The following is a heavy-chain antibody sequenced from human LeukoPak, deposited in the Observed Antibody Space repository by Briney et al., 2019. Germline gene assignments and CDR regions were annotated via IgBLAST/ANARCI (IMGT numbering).Heavy chain of an antibody. J-gene: IGHJ4*02. D-gene: IGHD3-10*01. Sequence: TSSETLSLTCAVYGGSFSGYYWSWVRQPPGKGLEWIGEINHSGSTNYNPSFKSRVTISVDTSKNQFSLKLSSVTAADTAVYYCARAVSLLWFGELFYFDYWGQGTLVTVSS. V-gene: IGHV4-34*01. CDR2: INHSGST. CDR1: GGSFSGYY. CDR3: ARAVSLLWFGELFYFDY.